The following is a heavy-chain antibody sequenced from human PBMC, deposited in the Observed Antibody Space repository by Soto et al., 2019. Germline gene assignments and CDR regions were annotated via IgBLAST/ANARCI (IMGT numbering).Heavy chain of an antibody. CDR1: GGSFIGYY. D-gene: IGHD2-2*01. CDR3: ARGQDIVVVPAASVDD. V-gene: IGHV4-34*01. Sequence: KTLSLTCAVYGGSFIGYYWSWIRTPPGKGLEWIGEINHSGSTNYNPSLKSRVTISVDTSKNQFSLKLSSVTAADTAVYYCARGQDIVVVPAASVDDWGQGTLVTFSS. CDR2: INHSGST. J-gene: IGHJ4*02.